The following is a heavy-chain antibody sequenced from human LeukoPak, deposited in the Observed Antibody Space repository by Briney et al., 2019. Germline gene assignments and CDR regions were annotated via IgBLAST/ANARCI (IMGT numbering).Heavy chain of an antibody. J-gene: IGHJ4*02. V-gene: IGHV1-2*02. CDR2: INPNSGDT. CDR3: ARAVMRTTVVTPGY. CDR1: GYTFTGYY. Sequence: ASVKVSCKASGYTFTGYYMHWVRQAPGQGLEWMGWINPNSGDTNYAQKFQGRVTMTRDTSISTAYMELSRLRSDDTAVYYCARAVMRTTVVTPGYWGQGTLVTVSS. D-gene: IGHD4-23*01.